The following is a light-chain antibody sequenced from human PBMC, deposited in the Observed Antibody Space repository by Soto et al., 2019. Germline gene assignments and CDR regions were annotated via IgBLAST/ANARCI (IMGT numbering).Light chain of an antibody. CDR3: QQYGSSPPYT. Sequence: EIVMTQSPGTLSLSPGERATLSCRASQTINNNFLGWYQQKPGQPPMLLIFAASRRATGIPDRFSGSGSGTDFTLTISRVEPGDFGVYSCQQYGSSPPYTFGLGTKLDIK. CDR2: AAS. J-gene: IGKJ2*01. V-gene: IGKV3-20*01. CDR1: QTINNNF.